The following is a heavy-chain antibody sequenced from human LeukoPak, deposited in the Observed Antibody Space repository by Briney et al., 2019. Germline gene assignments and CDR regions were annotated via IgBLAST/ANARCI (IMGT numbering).Heavy chain of an antibody. CDR3: AREVAGQYYYYYYYMDV. J-gene: IGHJ6*03. V-gene: IGHV4-39*07. Sequence: SETLSLTCTVSGGSISSSSYYWGWIRQPPGKGLEWIGSIYYSGSTYYNPSLKSRVTISVDTSKNQFSLKLTSVTAADTAVYYCAREVAGQYYYYYYYMDVWGKGTTVTVSS. CDR1: GGSISSSSYY. D-gene: IGHD6-19*01. CDR2: IYYSGST.